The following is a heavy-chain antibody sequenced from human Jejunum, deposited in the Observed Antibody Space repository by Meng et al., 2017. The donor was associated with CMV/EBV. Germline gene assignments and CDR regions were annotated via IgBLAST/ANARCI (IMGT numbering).Heavy chain of an antibody. CDR2: IHPSGST. V-gene: IGHV4-34*01. Sequence: AVYGGSFSGYYWSWVRQPPGKGLEWIGEIHPSGSTHYNTFLKSRVTMSIDTSKNQISLNLNSVTAADTALYFCARGQDEYKLGNNWGPGTLVTVSS. J-gene: IGHJ4*02. D-gene: IGHD2/OR15-2a*01. CDR1: GGSFSGYY. CDR3: ARGQDEYKLGNN.